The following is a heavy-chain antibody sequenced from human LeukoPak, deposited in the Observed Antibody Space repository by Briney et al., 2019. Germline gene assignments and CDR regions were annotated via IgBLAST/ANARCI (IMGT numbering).Heavy chain of an antibody. V-gene: IGHV1-2*02. Sequence: ASVKVSCKASGYTFTDYYIHWVRQAPGQGLEWMGWINPNSAATYSPQKFQGRVTMTRDTSISTAYMDLSRLRSDDTALYYCAIRDYGDRDPFDIWGQETMVTVSS. J-gene: IGHJ3*02. CDR3: AIRDYGDRDPFDI. D-gene: IGHD4-17*01. CDR2: INPNSAAT. CDR1: GYTFTDYY.